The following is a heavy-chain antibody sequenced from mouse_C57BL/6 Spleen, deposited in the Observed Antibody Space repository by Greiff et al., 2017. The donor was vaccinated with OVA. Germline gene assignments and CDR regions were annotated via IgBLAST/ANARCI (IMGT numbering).Heavy chain of an antibody. J-gene: IGHJ3*01. CDR2: ISGGGGNT. D-gene: IGHD2-4*01. CDR3: ARQGGLPSWFAY. CDR1: GFTFSSYT. V-gene: IGHV5-9*01. Sequence: EVQGVESGGGLVKPGGSLKLSCAASGFTFSSYTMSWVRQTPEKRLEWVATISGGGGNTYYPDSVKGRFTISRDNAKNTLYLQMSSLRSEDTALYYCARQGGLPSWFAYWGQGTLVTVSA.